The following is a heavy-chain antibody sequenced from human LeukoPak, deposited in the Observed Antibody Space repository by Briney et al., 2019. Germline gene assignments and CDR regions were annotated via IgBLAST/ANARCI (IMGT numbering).Heavy chain of an antibody. CDR2: ISGSGSGT. D-gene: IGHD3-22*01. J-gene: IGHJ4*02. Sequence: GGSLRLSCAASGFIFSNYAMTWVRQAPGKGLEWVSAISGSGSGTYYADSVKGRFTISRDNSKNTLYLQMNSLRAEDTAVYYCAKDLVWSSSGYYCDYWGQGTLVTVSS. CDR3: AKDLVWSSSGYYCDY. CDR1: GFIFSNYA. V-gene: IGHV3-23*01.